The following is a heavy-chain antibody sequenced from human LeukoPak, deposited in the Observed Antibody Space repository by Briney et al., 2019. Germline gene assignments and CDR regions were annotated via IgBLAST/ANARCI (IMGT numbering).Heavy chain of an antibody. J-gene: IGHJ5*02. CDR3: ARDGHYYDSSAPTFGNWFDP. V-gene: IGHV4-4*07. CDR2: IYSSGST. D-gene: IGHD3-22*01. Sequence: PSETLSLTCTVSGGSISSYYWSWIRQPAGKGLEWIRRIYSSGSTNYNPSLKSRVTMSVDTSKNQFSLKLSSVTAADTAVYYCARDGHYYDSSAPTFGNWFDPWGQGTLVTVSS. CDR1: GGSISSYY.